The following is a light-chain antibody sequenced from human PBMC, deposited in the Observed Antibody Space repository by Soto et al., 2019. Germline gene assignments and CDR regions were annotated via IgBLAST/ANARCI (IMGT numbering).Light chain of an antibody. CDR2: DAS. CDR1: QSFSSY. J-gene: IGKJ5*01. Sequence: EIVLTQSPATLSLSPGERATLSCRASQSFSSYLAWYQQKPGQAPRLLIYDASKRAAGIPARFSGRGSGTDFTLTISSLAPEDFAVDYCQQRSNWPPVITFGQGTRLEIK. V-gene: IGKV3-11*01. CDR3: QQRSNWPPVIT.